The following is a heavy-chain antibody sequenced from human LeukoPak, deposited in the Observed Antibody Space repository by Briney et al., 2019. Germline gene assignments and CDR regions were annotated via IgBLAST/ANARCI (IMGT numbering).Heavy chain of an antibody. CDR2: ISGSDGST. CDR3: GKCIGWTIYYYCGMDV. D-gene: IGHD2-15*01. V-gene: IGHV3-23*01. J-gene: IGHJ6*04. Sequence: PGGTLRLSCAASGFTFSTYAMSWLRQAPGKGLEWVSAISGSDGSTYYADSVKGRFTISRDNSKNTMYLQMNSLRAEDTALYCCGKCIGWTIYYYCGMDVWGEGTTVSVSS. CDR1: GFTFSTYA.